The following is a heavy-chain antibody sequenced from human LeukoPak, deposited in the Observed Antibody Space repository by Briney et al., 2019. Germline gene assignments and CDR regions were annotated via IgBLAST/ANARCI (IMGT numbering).Heavy chain of an antibody. CDR3: TTDPATPFGY. Sequence: KPGGSLRLSCAASGFTFSNAWTSWVRQAPGKGLEWVGRIKSKTGGGTTDYAAPVKGRLTISRDDSKNTLYLQMSSLKTEDTAVYYCTTDPATPFGYWGQGTLVTVSS. CDR2: IKSKTGGGTT. D-gene: IGHD2-2*01. CDR1: GFTFSNAW. V-gene: IGHV3-15*01. J-gene: IGHJ4*02.